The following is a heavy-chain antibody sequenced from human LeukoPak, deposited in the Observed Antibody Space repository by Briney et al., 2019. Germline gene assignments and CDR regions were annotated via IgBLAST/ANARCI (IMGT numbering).Heavy chain of an antibody. D-gene: IGHD3-22*01. J-gene: IGHJ4*02. CDR1: GSSLTSYW. V-gene: IGHV5-51*01. CDR3: ARSYYYDSSGYYHLYYFDY. Sequence: GESLKISCKGSGSSLTSYWSGWVRQMPGKGLEWMGIIYPGDSDTRYSPSFQGQVTISADKSISTAYLQWSSLKASDTAMYYCARSYYYDSSGYYHLYYFDYWGQGTLVTVSS. CDR2: IYPGDSDT.